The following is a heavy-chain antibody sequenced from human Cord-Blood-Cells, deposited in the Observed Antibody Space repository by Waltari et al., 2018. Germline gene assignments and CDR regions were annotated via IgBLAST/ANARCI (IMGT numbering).Heavy chain of an antibody. CDR3: ARATISGSYFDY. CDR1: GGSISSSSYY. D-gene: IGHD1-26*01. CDR2: IYYSGST. Sequence: QLQLQESGPGLVKPSETLSLTCTVSGGSISSSSYYWGWLRPPPGKGLEWIGSIYYSGSTYYNPSLKSRVTISVDTSKNQFSLKLSSVTAADTAVYYCARATISGSYFDYWGQGTLVTVSS. J-gene: IGHJ4*02. V-gene: IGHV4-39*01.